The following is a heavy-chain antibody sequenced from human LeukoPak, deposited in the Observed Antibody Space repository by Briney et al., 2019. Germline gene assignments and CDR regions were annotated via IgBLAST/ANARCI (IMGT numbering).Heavy chain of an antibody. CDR1: GFTFSSYA. J-gene: IGHJ5*02. Sequence: GGSLRLSCAASGFTFSSYAMSWVRQALGKGLEWVSTISGSGGGTYYAESVKGRFTISRDNSKNMLYLQMNSLRAEDTAVYYCAKGLVVVVPAAWGQGTLVTVSS. V-gene: IGHV3-23*01. CDR3: AKGLVVVVPAA. CDR2: ISGSGGGT. D-gene: IGHD2-2*01.